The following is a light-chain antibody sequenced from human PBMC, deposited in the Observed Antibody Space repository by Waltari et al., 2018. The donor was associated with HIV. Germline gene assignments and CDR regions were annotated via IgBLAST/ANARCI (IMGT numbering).Light chain of an antibody. Sequence: QSVLTQPPSASGAPGQRVTMSCSGSSSNIGGNYVYGYHTLPGSAPKLLLSRNNNRPPGFPDPFSGSESGSSASGAISGLLSEEEAEYYWAAWDDSLCGVFFGGGTKLTVL. CDR2: RNN. V-gene: IGLV1-47*01. CDR3: AAWDDSLCGVF. CDR1: SSNIGGNY. J-gene: IGLJ2*01.